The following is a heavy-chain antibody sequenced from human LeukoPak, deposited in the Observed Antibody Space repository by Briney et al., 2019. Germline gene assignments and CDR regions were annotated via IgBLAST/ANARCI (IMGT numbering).Heavy chain of an antibody. CDR3: AGRGCSDGLCHFDY. D-gene: IGHD2-15*01. CDR1: GFTFSSYS. CDR2: ISSGGSCI. V-gene: IGHV3-21*01. J-gene: IGHJ4*02. Sequence: KPGGSLRLSCAASGFTFSSYSMNWVRQAPGKGLEWVSSISSGGSCIHSSDSVKGRFTISRDNAKNSLYLQMNSLRAEDTAVYYCAGRGCSDGLCHFDYWGQGTLVTVSS.